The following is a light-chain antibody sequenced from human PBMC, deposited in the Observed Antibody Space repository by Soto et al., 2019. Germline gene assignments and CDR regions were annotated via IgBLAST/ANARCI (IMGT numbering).Light chain of an antibody. CDR3: MQGIYWPPYT. CDR1: LSLVFSDGITY. Sequence: AVQTQSPLSLPVTVGQPASISCRSSLSLVFSDGITYLSWFHQRPGQSPRRLIYKVSNRDSGVPDRFSGSGSVTDFTLKISRVEAEDVGIYYCMQGIYWPPYTFGQGTKLDLK. V-gene: IGKV2-30*01. CDR2: KVS. J-gene: IGKJ2*01.